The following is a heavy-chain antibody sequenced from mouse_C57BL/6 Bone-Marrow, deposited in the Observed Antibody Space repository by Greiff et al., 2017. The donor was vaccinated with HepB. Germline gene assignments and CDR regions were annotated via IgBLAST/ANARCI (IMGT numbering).Heavy chain of an antibody. V-gene: IGHV3-8*01. CDR1: GYSITSDY. Sequence: ESGPGLAKPSQTLSLTCSVTGYSITSDYWNWIRKFPGNKLEYIGYISYSGSTYYNPSLKSRISITRDTSKNQYYLQLNSVTTEDTATYYCARSRYSNYWYFDVWGTGTTVTVSS. J-gene: IGHJ1*03. CDR2: ISYSGST. D-gene: IGHD2-5*01. CDR3: ARSRYSNYWYFDV.